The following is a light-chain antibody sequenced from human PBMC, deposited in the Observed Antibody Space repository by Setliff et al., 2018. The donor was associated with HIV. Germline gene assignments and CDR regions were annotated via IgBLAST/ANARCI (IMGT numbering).Light chain of an antibody. CDR2: QAT. J-gene: IGLJ1*01. V-gene: IGLV2-23*01. CDR3: CSNTGSNTEV. Sequence: QSALAQPASVSGSPGQSITISCTGTSSDVGRYDLVSWYQQHPGKAPKLIIYQATKRPSGVSNRFSGSKSGNTASLTISGLQAEDEADYYCCSNTGSNTEVFGTGTKVTVL. CDR1: SSDVGRYDL.